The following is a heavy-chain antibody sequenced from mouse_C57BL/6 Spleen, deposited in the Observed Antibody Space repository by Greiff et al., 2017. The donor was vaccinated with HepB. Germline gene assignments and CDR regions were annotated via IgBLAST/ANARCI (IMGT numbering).Heavy chain of an antibody. V-gene: IGHV5-17*01. CDR2: ISSGSSTN. J-gene: IGHJ3*01. Sequence: EVKLMESGGGLVKPGGSLKLSCAASGFTFSDYGMHWVRQAPEKGLEWVAYISSGSSTNNYADTVKGRYTISRDNAKNTLFLQMTSLRSEDTAMYYCARPKNSWFAYWGQGTLVTVSA. CDR1: GFTFSDYG. CDR3: ARPKNSWFAY.